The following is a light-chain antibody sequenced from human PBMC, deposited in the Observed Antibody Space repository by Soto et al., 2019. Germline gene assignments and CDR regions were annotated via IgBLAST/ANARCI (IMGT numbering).Light chain of an antibody. CDR1: QTISSW. CDR3: QHYNSYSEA. V-gene: IGKV1-5*03. Sequence: DIQMTQSPSTLSGSVGDRFTITCRASQTISSWLAWYQQKPGKAPKLLIYKASTLKSRVPSRFSGSGSGTEFTLTISSLQPDDFATYYCQHYNSYSEAFGQGTKVDNK. CDR2: KAS. J-gene: IGKJ1*01.